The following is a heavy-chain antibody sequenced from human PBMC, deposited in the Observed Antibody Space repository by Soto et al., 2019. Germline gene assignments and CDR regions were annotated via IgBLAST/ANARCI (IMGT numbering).Heavy chain of an antibody. CDR3: ARSAYYDILTGYCNVMGY. V-gene: IGHV1-18*01. J-gene: IGHJ4*02. CDR1: GYTFTSYG. Sequence: QVQLVQSGAEVKKPGASVKVSCKASGYTFTSYGISWVRQAPGQGLEWMGWTSAYNGNTNYAQKLQGRVTMTTDTSTSTAYMELRSLRSDDTAVYYCARSAYYDILTGYCNVMGYWGQGTLVTVSS. CDR2: TSAYNGNT. D-gene: IGHD3-9*01.